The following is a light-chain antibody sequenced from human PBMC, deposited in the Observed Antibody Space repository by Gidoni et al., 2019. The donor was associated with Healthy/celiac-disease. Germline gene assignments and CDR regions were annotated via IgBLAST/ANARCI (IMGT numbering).Light chain of an antibody. CDR3: QQYYSTPFT. CDR2: WAS. V-gene: IGKV4-1*01. Sequence: DIVMTQSPDSLAVSLGERATINCKSSQSVLYSSNNKNYLAWYQQKPGQPPKLLIYWASTRESGVPDQFSGSGSGTDFTLTISSLQAEDVAVYYCQQYYSTPFTFGPGTKSGYQT. CDR1: QSVLYSSNNKNY. J-gene: IGKJ3*01.